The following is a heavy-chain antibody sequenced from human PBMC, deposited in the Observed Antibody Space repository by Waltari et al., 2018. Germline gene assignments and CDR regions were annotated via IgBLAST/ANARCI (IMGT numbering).Heavy chain of an antibody. Sequence: QVQLQESGPGLVKPSQTLSLTCTVSGGSIRSAGYYWNWIRQHPGKGLDWIGYIYYTGSTFYNPSLKSRVTISLDTSKNHFSLWLSSVTAADAAVYFCARDREYTSGWYSLGAFDIWGQGTKVTVSS. CDR1: GGSIRSAGYY. CDR3: ARDREYTSGWYSLGAFDI. J-gene: IGHJ3*02. CDR2: IYYTGST. D-gene: IGHD6-19*01. V-gene: IGHV4-31*03.